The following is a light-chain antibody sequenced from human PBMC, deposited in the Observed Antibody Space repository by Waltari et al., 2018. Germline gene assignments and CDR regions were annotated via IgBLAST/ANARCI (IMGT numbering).Light chain of an antibody. V-gene: IGKV3-11*01. CDR1: QSISSY. CDR3: QHRGHWPPVAT. J-gene: IGKJ3*01. CDR2: DAS. Sequence: IVLTQSPATLSLSPGERATLSCRASQSISSYLAWYQQSPGQSPRLLIYDASNRATGIPARFSGSGSGTDFTLTISSLEPEDFAVYYCQHRGHWPPVATFGPGTIVD.